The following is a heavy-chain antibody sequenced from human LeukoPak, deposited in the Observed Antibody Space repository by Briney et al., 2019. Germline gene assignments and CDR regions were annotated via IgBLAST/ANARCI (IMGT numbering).Heavy chain of an antibody. CDR3: ARDPGYSSSWYYFDY. CDR2: IIPIFGTA. D-gene: IGHD6-13*01. CDR1: GGTFSSYA. J-gene: IGHJ4*02. Sequence: SVKVSCKASGGTFSSYAISWVRQAPGQGLEWMGGIIPIFGTANYAQKFQGRVTITAEKSTSTAYMELSSLRSEDTAVYYCARDPGYSSSWYYFDYWGQGTLVTVSS. V-gene: IGHV1-69*06.